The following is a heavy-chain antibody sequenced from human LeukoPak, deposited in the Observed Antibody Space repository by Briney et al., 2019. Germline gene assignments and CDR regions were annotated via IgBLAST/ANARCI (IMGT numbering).Heavy chain of an antibody. CDR2: IYYTGSS. J-gene: IGHJ6*03. Sequence: SETLSLTCTVSGGSVSDYYWSWIRQSPGKGLEWIGYIYYTGSSSYNPSLRSRVTISADTSKNQFSLKLSSVTAADTAVYYCARSVAGFFDYYYYYMDVWGKGTTVTVSS. CDR1: GGSVSDYY. CDR3: ARSVAGFFDYYYYYMDV. D-gene: IGHD6-19*01. V-gene: IGHV4-59*02.